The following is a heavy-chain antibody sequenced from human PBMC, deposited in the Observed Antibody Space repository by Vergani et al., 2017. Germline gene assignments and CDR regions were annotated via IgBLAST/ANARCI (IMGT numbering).Heavy chain of an antibody. D-gene: IGHD3-3*01. V-gene: IGHV3-30*18. Sequence: QVHLVESGGGVVQPGRSLRLSCVVSGFTSSYYGMHWVRQAPGKGLEWVAVISYDGTQKYYADSVKGRFTISRDNSKNTMYLQMNSLRAEDTAVYYCAKGLIQLITIFGVAPPPGFDYWGQGTLVTVSS. CDR2: ISYDGTQK. J-gene: IGHJ4*02. CDR1: GFTSSYYG. CDR3: AKGLIQLITIFGVAPPPGFDY.